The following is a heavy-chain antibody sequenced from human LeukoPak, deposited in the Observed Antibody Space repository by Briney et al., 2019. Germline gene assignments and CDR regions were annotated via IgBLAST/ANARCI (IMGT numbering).Heavy chain of an antibody. CDR2: IDPSDSYT. CDR3: ARPAHYYDSSGYSLGD. V-gene: IGHV5-10-1*01. J-gene: IGHJ4*02. CDR1: GYSFTSYW. D-gene: IGHD3-22*01. Sequence: GESLRISCKGSGYSFTSYWISWVRQMPGKGLEWMGRIDPSDSYTNYSPSFQGHVTISADKSISTAYLQWSSLKASDTAMYYCARPAHYYDSSGYSLGDWGQGTLVTVSS.